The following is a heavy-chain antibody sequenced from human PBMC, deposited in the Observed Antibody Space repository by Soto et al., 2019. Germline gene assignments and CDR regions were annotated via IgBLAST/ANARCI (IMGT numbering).Heavy chain of an antibody. Sequence: EVQLLESGGGLVQPGGSLRLSCAASGFTFSTYAMSWVRQAPGKGLEWVLAISGSGGSTYYADSVKGRFTISRDNTNNALYLQMNSLRAEDTAVYYCAKGRGDYYDSSGYYYSGIDYWGQGTLVTVSS. CDR2: ISGSGGST. CDR3: AKGRGDYYDSSGYYYSGIDY. J-gene: IGHJ4*02. V-gene: IGHV3-23*01. D-gene: IGHD3-22*01. CDR1: GFTFSTYA.